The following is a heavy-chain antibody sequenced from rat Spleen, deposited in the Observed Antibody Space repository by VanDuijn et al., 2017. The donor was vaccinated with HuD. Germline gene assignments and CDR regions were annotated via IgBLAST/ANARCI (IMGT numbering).Heavy chain of an antibody. V-gene: IGHV4-2*01. Sequence: EVKLVESGGGLVQPGRSLKLSCAASGFNFNDYWMGWVRQAPGKGLEWIGEINKVSSIISYTPSLKDKFTISRDNVQNTLYLQMTKLGSEDTAIYYCARETPPVDFWGQGVMVTVSS. J-gene: IGHJ2*01. CDR1: GFNFNDYW. CDR2: INKVSSII. CDR3: ARETPPVDF.